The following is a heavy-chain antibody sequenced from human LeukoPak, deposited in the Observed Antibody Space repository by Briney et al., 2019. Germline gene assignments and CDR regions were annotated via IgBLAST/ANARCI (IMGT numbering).Heavy chain of an antibody. CDR3: AREERIVVVPAAPAPSFDY. V-gene: IGHV3-33*08. D-gene: IGHD2-2*01. Sequence: GGSLRLSCAASGFTFSSYAMSWVRQAPGKGLEWVAVIWYDGSNKYYADSVKGRFTISRDNSKNTLYLQMNSLRAEDTAVYYCAREERIVVVPAAPAPSFDYWGQGTLVTVSS. J-gene: IGHJ4*02. CDR1: GFTFSSYA. CDR2: IWYDGSNK.